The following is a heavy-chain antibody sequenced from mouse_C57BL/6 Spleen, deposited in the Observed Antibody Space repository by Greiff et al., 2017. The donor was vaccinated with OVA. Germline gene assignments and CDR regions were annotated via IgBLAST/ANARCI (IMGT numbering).Heavy chain of an antibody. Sequence: EVKLLESGPGLVKPSQSLSLTCSVTGYSITSGYYWNWIRQFPGNKLEWMGYISYDGSNNYNPSLKNRISITRDTSKNQFFLKLNSVTTEDTATYYCAREDSNYLFAYWGQGTLVTVSA. D-gene: IGHD2-5*01. V-gene: IGHV3-6*01. CDR2: ISYDGSN. CDR3: AREDSNYLFAY. CDR1: GYSITSGYY. J-gene: IGHJ3*01.